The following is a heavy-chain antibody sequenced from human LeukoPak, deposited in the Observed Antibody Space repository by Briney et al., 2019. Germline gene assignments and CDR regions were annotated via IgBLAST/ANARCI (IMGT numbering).Heavy chain of an antibody. CDR3: ARDRPRARYFDY. J-gene: IGHJ4*02. Sequence: ASVKVSCKASGGTFSDYSISWVRQAPGQGLEWMGRIIPILNVPNYAQKFEGRVTITADKSTSTAYMELSSLKSEDRAVYFCARDRPRARYFDYWGQGTLVTVSS. V-gene: IGHV1-69*04. D-gene: IGHD2-15*01. CDR2: IIPILNVP. CDR1: GGTFSDYS.